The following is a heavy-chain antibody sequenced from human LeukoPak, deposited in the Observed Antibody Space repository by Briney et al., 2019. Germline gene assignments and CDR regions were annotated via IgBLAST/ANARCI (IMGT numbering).Heavy chain of an antibody. CDR2: IVPLFGSS. V-gene: IGHV1-69*06. J-gene: IGHJ3*02. CDR1: GGTFSTHA. CDR3: VRSRAWPAAFDI. Sequence: SVKVSCKASGGTFSTHAISWVRQAPGPRLEWMGGIVPLFGSSYESQHFQDRIMLTADKSPSTANTECNSLRSEDTAMYYSVRSRAWPAAFDIWGQGTMVTVSS.